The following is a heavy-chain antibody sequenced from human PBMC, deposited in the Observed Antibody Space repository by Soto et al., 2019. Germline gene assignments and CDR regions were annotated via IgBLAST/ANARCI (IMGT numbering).Heavy chain of an antibody. CDR1: GGSISSYY. V-gene: IGHV4-59*08. J-gene: IGHJ3*02. D-gene: IGHD2-15*01. CDR3: ARHLVVVAATSGSSNDYGDYEGDWGAFDI. CDR2: IYYSGST. Sequence: QVQLQESGPGLVKPSETLSLTCTVSGGSISSYYWSWIRQPPGKGLEWIGYIYYSGSTNYNPSLKSRVTISVDTSKNQFSLKLSSVTAADTAVYYCARHLVVVAATSGSSNDYGDYEGDWGAFDIWGQGTMVTVSS.